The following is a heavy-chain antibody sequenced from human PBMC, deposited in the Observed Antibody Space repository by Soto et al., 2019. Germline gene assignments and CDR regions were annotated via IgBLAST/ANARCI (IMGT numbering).Heavy chain of an antibody. D-gene: IGHD3-22*01. CDR3: AREAPDYYDSSGYNPRYFQH. V-gene: IGHV4-59*01. J-gene: IGHJ1*01. Sequence: SETLSLTCTVYGGSISSYYWSWIRQPPGKXLEWIGYIYYSGSTNYNPSLKSRVTISVDTSKNQFSPKLSSVTAADTAVYYCAREAPDYYDSSGYNPRYFQHWGQGTLVTVS. CDR2: IYYSGST. CDR1: GGSISSYY.